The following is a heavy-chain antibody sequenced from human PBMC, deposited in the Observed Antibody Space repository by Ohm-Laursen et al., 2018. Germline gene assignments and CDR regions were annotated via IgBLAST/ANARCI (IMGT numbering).Heavy chain of an antibody. Sequence: PSDTLSLTCSVSGGSISSSSYCWSWIRQPAGKGLEWIGRIYTSGSTNYNPSLESRVTISADTSKNQFSLRLTSVTAADTAVYYCARQDSGDYYFDYWGQGTLVTASS. CDR2: IYTSGST. V-gene: IGHV4-61*02. D-gene: IGHD4-17*01. J-gene: IGHJ4*02. CDR1: GGSISSSSYC. CDR3: ARQDSGDYYFDY.